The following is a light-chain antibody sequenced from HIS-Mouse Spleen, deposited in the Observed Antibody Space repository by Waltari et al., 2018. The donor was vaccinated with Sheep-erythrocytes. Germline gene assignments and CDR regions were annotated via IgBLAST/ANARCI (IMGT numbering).Light chain of an antibody. Sequence: SYELTQPPSVSVSPGQTASITCSGDKLGDKYACWYPQKPGHSPVRVIYQDSKRPSGIPERFSGSNSGNTATLTISGTQAMDEADYYCQAWDSSTVVFGGGTKLTVL. CDR1: KLGDKY. V-gene: IGLV3-1*01. CDR3: QAWDSSTVV. CDR2: QDS. J-gene: IGLJ2*01.